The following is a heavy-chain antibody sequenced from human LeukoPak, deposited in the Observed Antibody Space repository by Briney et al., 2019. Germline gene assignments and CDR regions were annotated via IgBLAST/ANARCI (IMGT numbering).Heavy chain of an antibody. Sequence: GGSLRLSCAASGFTFSTYGMSWVRQAPGKGLEWVSYISSSGRGIHYADSVKGRFTISRDNADNSLYLQMNSLRVEDTAVYYCARDSRGGYMDVWGKGTTVTISS. J-gene: IGHJ6*03. D-gene: IGHD3-10*01. CDR2: ISSSGRGI. V-gene: IGHV3-48*04. CDR3: ARDSRGGYMDV. CDR1: GFTFSTYG.